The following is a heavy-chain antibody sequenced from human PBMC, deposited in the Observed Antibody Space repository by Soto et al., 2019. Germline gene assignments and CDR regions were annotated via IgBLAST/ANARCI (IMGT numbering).Heavy chain of an antibody. D-gene: IGHD6-6*01. CDR3: ARGNIAAQLNWFDP. V-gene: IGHV1-69*01. CDR1: GGTFSSYV. Sequence: QVQLVQSGAEVKKPGSSVKVSCKASGGTFSSYVISWVRQAPGQGLEWMVGIIPIFGTANYAQKFQGRGTITADESTSTAYMELSSLRSEDTAVYYCARGNIAAQLNWFDPWGQGTLVTVSS. CDR2: IIPIFGTA. J-gene: IGHJ5*02.